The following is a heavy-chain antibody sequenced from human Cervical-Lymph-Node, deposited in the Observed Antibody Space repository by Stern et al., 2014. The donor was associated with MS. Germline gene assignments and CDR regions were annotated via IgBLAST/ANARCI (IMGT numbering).Heavy chain of an antibody. CDR3: ARGRQPSYYYYGMDV. D-gene: IGHD5-18*01. V-gene: IGHV1-69*01. CDR2: IIPMFGTA. J-gene: IGHJ6*02. Sequence: VQLVESGAEVRKPGSSVKVSCKASGGTFSSYAISWVRQAPGQGLEWMGGIIPMFGTAKHAQRFQGRVTITADESTSTAYMDLSSLRSEDTAVYYCARGRQPSYYYYGMDVWGQGTTVAVSS. CDR1: GGTFSSYA.